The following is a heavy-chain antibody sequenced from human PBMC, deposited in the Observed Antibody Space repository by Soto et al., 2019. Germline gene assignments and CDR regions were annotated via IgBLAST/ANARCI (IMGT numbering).Heavy chain of an antibody. D-gene: IGHD6-19*01. CDR3: ARVSSGWWYFDP. J-gene: IGHJ4*02. CDR1: GGSVSSGSYY. CDR2: IYYSGST. V-gene: IGHV4-61*01. Sequence: PSETLSLTCTVSGGSVSSGSYYWSWIRQPPGKRLEWIGYIYYSGSTNYNPSLKSRVTISVNTSKNQFSLKLTSVTAADTAVYYCARVSSGWWYFDPWGQGTLVTVSS.